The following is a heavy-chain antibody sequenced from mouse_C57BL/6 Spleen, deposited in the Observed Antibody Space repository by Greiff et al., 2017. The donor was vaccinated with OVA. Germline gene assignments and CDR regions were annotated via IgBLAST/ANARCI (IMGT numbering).Heavy chain of an antibody. CDR2: ISSGGDYI. Sequence: EVNVVESGEGLVKPGGSLKLSCAASGFTFSSYAMSWVRQTPEKRLEWVAYISSGGDYIYYADTVKGRFTISRDKARNTLYLQMSSLKSEDTAMDYCTREGLRLGGYFDVWGTGTTVTVSS. CDR1: GFTFSSYA. D-gene: IGHD1-2*01. J-gene: IGHJ1*03. V-gene: IGHV5-9-1*02. CDR3: TREGLRLGGYFDV.